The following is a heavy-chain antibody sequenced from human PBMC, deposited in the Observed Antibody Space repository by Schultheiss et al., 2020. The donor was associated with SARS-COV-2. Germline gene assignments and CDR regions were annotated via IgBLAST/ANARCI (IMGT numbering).Heavy chain of an antibody. J-gene: IGHJ4*02. Sequence: GGSLRLSCAASGFTFSSYAMHWVRQAPGKGLEWVSSISSSSSYIYYADSVKGRFTISRDNAKNSLYLQMNSLRAEDTAVYYCARSPTYSGYDWSDYWGQGTLVTVSS. CDR1: GFTFSSYA. CDR3: ARSPTYSGYDWSDY. V-gene: IGHV3-21*01. CDR2: ISSSSSYI. D-gene: IGHD5-12*01.